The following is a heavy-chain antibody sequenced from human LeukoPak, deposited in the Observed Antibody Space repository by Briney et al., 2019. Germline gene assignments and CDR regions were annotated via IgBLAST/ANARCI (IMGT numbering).Heavy chain of an antibody. V-gene: IGHV3-48*01. J-gene: IGHJ4*02. CDR1: GFTFSSYS. CDR2: ISSSSSTI. Sequence: GGSLRLSCAASGFTFSSYSMSWVRQAPGKGLERVSYISSSSSTIYYADSVKGRFTISRDNAKNSLYLQMNSLRAEDTAVYYCAGDLVYWGQGTLVTVSS. CDR3: AGDLVY.